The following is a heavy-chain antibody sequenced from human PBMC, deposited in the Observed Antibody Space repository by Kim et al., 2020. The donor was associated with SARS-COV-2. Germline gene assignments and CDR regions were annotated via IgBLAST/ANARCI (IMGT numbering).Heavy chain of an antibody. CDR1: GFTFSSYS. CDR2: ISSSSSYI. J-gene: IGHJ4*02. CDR3: ARGVVPAANDYGDNGDFDY. Sequence: GGSLRLSCAASGFTFSSYSMNWVRQAPGKGLEWVSSISSSSSYIYYADSVKGRFTISRDNAKNSLYLQMNSLRAEDTAVYYCARGVVPAANDYGDNGDFDYWGQGTLVTVSS. V-gene: IGHV3-21*01. D-gene: IGHD2-2*01.